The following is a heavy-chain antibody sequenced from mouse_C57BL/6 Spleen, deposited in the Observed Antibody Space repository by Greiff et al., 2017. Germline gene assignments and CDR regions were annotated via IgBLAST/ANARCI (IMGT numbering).Heavy chain of an antibody. D-gene: IGHD1-1*01. V-gene: IGHV1-39*01. CDR1: GYSFTDYN. Sequence: VQLKESGPELVKPGASVKISCKASGYSFTDYNMNWVKQSNGKSLEWIGVINPNYGTTSYNQKFKGKATLTVDQSSSTAYMQLNSLTSEDSAVYYCARKPTVVASYYAMDYWGQGTSVTVSS. CDR2: INPNYGTT. CDR3: ARKPTVVASYYAMDY. J-gene: IGHJ4*01.